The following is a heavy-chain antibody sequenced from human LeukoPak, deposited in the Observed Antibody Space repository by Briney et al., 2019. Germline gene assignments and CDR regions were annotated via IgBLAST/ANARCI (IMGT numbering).Heavy chain of an antibody. J-gene: IGHJ4*02. CDR2: IYHSGST. V-gene: IGHV4-30-2*01. CDR1: GGSISSGGYY. Sequence: SETLCLTCTVSGGSISSGGYYWSWIRQPPGKGLEWIGYIYHSGSTYYNPSLKSRITISVDRSKNQFSLKLSSVTAADTAVYYCARGRYYLNDIVVVPAADWGQGTLVTVSS. D-gene: IGHD2-2*01. CDR3: ARGRYYLNDIVVVPAAD.